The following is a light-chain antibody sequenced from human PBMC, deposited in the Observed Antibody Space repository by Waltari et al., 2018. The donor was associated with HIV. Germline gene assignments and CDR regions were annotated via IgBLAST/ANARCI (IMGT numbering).Light chain of an antibody. CDR1: RSNIDSSF. CDR3: AAWDDNLVGHVV. V-gene: IGLV1-47*01. J-gene: IGLJ2*01. Sequence: QSVLSQPPSASGTAGQRVTLSCSGCRSNIDSSFVFWYQQFPGSAPKLLLTKNNQRFSGAPGRFSGSKSGSSASLAISGLRSEDEAAYYCAAWDDNLVGHVVFGGGTNLTV. CDR2: KNN.